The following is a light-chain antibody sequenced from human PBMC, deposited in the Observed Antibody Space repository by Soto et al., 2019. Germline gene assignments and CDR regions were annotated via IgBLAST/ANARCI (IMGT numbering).Light chain of an antibody. CDR1: QDISSW. V-gene: IGKV1-12*01. CDR3: QQANSFPIT. Sequence: DIQMTQSPSSVSASVGDRVTITCRASQDISSWLAWYQQKPGKAPKLLIYAASSLQSGVPSRFICSGSGTDFTLTSSSLQPEDFATYYCQQANSFPITFGQGTRLEIK. CDR2: AAS. J-gene: IGKJ5*01.